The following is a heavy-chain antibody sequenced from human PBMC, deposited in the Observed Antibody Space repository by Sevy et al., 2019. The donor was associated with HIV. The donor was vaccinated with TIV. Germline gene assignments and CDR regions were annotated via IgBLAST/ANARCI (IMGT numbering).Heavy chain of an antibody. CDR2: IIPIFGTA. CDR3: ARAAYCGGDCYYSFDY. CDR1: GGTFSSYF. V-gene: IGHV1-69*13. J-gene: IGHJ4*02. D-gene: IGHD2-21*02. Sequence: GPPVKVSCKASGGTFSSYFISWVRQAPGQGLEWMGGIIPIFGTANYAQKFQGRVTIAADESTSTAYMELSSLRSEDTAVYYCARAAYCGGDCYYSFDYWGQGTLVTVSS.